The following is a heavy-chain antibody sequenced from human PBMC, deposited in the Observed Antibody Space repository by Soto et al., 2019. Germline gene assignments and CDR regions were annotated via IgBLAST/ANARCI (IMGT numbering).Heavy chain of an antibody. CDR3: ARALYSSSWYLSAFDI. D-gene: IGHD6-13*01. Sequence: EASVKVSCTASGYTFTSYAMHWVRQAPGQRLEWMGWINAGNGNTKYSQKFQGRVTITRDTSASTAYMELSSLRSEDTAVYYCARALYSSSWYLSAFDIWGQGTMVTVSS. CDR2: INAGNGNT. J-gene: IGHJ3*02. CDR1: GYTFTSYA. V-gene: IGHV1-3*01.